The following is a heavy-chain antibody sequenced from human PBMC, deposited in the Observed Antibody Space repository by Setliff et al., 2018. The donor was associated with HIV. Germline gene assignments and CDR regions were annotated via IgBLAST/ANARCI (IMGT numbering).Heavy chain of an antibody. Sequence: PSETLSLTCTVSNVSINSYYWTWIRQPPGKGLEWIGEITHSGSTNYNPSLETRVTISVDTSKNQFSLTLSSLTAADTAVYYCARGPPAEDYYYYMDVWGEGTTVTVSS. CDR3: ARGPPAEDYYYYMDV. CDR1: NVSINSYY. CDR2: ITHSGST. V-gene: IGHV4-34*01. J-gene: IGHJ6*03.